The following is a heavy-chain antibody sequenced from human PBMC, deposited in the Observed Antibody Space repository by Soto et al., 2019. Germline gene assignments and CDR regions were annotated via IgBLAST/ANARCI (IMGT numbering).Heavy chain of an antibody. CDR3: ARAHREYYYGMDV. CDR1: GGSISSYY. Sequence: LSLTCTVSGGSISSYYWSWIRQPPGKGLEWIGYIYYSGSTNYNPSLKSRVTISVDTSKNQFSLKLSSVTAPETAVYYCARAHREYYYGMDVWGQGTTVTVSS. J-gene: IGHJ6*02. CDR2: IYYSGST. V-gene: IGHV4-59*01.